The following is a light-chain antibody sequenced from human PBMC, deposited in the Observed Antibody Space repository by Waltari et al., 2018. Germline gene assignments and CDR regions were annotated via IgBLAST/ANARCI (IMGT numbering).Light chain of an antibody. V-gene: IGLV1-40*01. CDR2: GPR. CDR1: DTNIGARYD. CDR3: QSYDSSLSATV. J-gene: IGLJ3*02. Sequence: HSILTQPPSVSGAPGQTVTISCTGNDTNIGARYDVHWYQQVPGSAPKVLIYGPRNRPSGVPDRFAGSTSGTSASLAITVLQADDEADYYCQSYDSSLSATVFGGGTRLTVL.